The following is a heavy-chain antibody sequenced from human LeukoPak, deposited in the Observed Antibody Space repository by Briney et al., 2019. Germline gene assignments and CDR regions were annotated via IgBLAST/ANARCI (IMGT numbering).Heavy chain of an antibody. CDR1: GFSFSDSW. CDR2: IKKDGSAK. V-gene: IGHV3-7*01. D-gene: IGHD7-27*01. CDR3: ATYTNWVAGDV. J-gene: IGHJ6*02. Sequence: GGSLRLACVASGFSFSDSWMSWVRHAPGKGLEWVADIKKDGSAKDYVDSVKGRFTISRDNAKNSLYLQMDSLRAEDTAVYYCATYTNWVAGDVWGQGTTVSVSS.